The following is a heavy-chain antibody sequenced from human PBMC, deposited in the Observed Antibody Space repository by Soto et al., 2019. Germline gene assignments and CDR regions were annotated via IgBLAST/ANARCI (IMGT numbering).Heavy chain of an antibody. CDR1: GYTFTSYA. Sequence: QVQLVQSGAEEKKPGASVKVSCKASGYTFTSYAMHWVRQAPGQRLEWMGWINAGNGNTKYSQKFQDRVTITRDTSASTAYMDLSSLRSEDTAVYYCASSFVVVTALDYWGQGTLVTVSS. CDR2: INAGNGNT. CDR3: ASSFVVVTALDY. D-gene: IGHD2-21*02. V-gene: IGHV1-3*05. J-gene: IGHJ4*02.